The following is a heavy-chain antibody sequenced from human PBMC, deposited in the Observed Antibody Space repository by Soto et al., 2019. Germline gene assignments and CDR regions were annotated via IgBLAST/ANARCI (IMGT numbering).Heavy chain of an antibody. Sequence: SQTLSLTCAISGDSVSSNSAAWNWIRLSPSRGLEWLARTYYRSRWYNDYAVSVRSRITVSPDTSKNQFSLQLTSVTPEDTAVYYCAGTTSHQWYYMDVWGKGTKVTVSS. CDR1: GDSVSSNSAA. V-gene: IGHV6-1*01. CDR3: AGTTSHQWYYMDV. D-gene: IGHD1-7*01. CDR2: TYYRSRWYN. J-gene: IGHJ6*03.